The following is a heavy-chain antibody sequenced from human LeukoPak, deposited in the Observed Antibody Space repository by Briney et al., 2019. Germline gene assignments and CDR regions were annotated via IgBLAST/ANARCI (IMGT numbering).Heavy chain of an antibody. D-gene: IGHD2-2*01. V-gene: IGHV4-59*08. CDR3: ARHGNIVVLPDASKAFDI. CDR1: GGSISNFY. Sequence: PSETLSLTCTVSGGSISNFYWSWIRQPPGKGLEWIGYIYYSGRTNYNPSLKSRVTISVDTSKNQFSLRLSSVTAADTAVYYCARHGNIVVLPDASKAFDIWGQGTMVTVSS. CDR2: IYYSGRT. J-gene: IGHJ3*02.